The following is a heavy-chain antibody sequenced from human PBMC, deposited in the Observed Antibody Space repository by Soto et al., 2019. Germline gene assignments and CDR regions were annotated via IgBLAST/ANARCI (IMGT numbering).Heavy chain of an antibody. CDR2: FYYSGST. J-gene: IGHJ6*03. CDR1: GGSISSYY. D-gene: IGHD3-10*01. Sequence: SETLSLTCTVSGGSISSYYWSWIRQPPGKGLEWIGYFYYSGSTNYNPSLRSRVTISVDTSKNQFSLKLSSLTAADTAVYYCARSPYGSGQQNYYMDVWGNGTTVTVSS. V-gene: IGHV4-59*01. CDR3: ARSPYGSGQQNYYMDV.